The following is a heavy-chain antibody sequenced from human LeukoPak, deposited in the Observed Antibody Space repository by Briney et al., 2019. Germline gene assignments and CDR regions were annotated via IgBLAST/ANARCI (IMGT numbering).Heavy chain of an antibody. CDR1: GYSFSNYW. D-gene: IGHD6-19*01. CDR2: IYPGDSDT. V-gene: IGHV5-51*01. Sequence: GESLKISCKGSGYSFSNYWIGWVRQMPGKGLEWMGIIYPGDSDTRYSPSFQGQVTISADKSISTAYLQWSSLKASDTAMYYCARHSTLPYSSGWAEHWGQGTLVTVSS. CDR3: ARHSTLPYSSGWAEH. J-gene: IGHJ4*02.